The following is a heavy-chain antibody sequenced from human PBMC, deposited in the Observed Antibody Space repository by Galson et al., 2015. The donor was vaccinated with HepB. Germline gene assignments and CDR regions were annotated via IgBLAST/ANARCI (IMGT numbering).Heavy chain of an antibody. V-gene: IGHV4-34*01. CDR1: GGSFSGYY. Sequence: SETLSLTCAVYGGSFSGYYWSWIRQPPGKGLEWIGEINHSGSTNYNPSLKSRVTISVDTSKNQFSLKLSSVTAADTAVYYCARRAASGYCSSTSCKKGPKLRRGDAFDIWGQGTMVTVSS. CDR3: ARRAASGYCSSTSCKKGPKLRRGDAFDI. J-gene: IGHJ3*02. D-gene: IGHD2-2*01. CDR2: INHSGST.